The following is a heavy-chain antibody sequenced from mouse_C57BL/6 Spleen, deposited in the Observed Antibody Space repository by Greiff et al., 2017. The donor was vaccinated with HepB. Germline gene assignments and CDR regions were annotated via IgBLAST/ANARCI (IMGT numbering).Heavy chain of an antibody. CDR1: GYTFTSYW. CDR3: AREGGNYAGFDY. D-gene: IGHD2-1*01. J-gene: IGHJ2*01. V-gene: IGHV1-55*01. Sequence: VQLQQPGAELVKPGASVKMSCKASGYTFTSYWITWVKQRPGQGLEWIGDIYPGSGSTNYNEKFKSKATLTVDTSSSTAYMQLSSLTSEDSAVYYCAREGGNYAGFDYWGQGTTLTVSS. CDR2: IYPGSGST.